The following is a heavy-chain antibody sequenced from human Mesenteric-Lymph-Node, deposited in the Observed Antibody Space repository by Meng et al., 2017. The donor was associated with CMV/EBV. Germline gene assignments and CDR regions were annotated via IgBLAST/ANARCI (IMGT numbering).Heavy chain of an antibody. J-gene: IGHJ4*02. CDR1: GFTFSDYY. CDR2: ISSSGSTI. Sequence: GESLKISCAASGFTFSDYYMSWIRQAPGKGLEWVSYISSSGSTIYYADSVKGRFTISRDNAKNSLYLQMNSLRAEDTALYYCAKVGTYYDFWTGGFDYWGQGTLVTVSS. CDR3: AKVGTYYDFWTGGFDY. D-gene: IGHD3-3*01. V-gene: IGHV3-11*01.